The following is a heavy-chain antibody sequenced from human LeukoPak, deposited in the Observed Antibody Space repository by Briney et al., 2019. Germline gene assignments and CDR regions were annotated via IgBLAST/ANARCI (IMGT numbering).Heavy chain of an antibody. J-gene: IGHJ4*02. CDR1: GGSVRSGSYY. CDR3: ASQTLMDSRGYYFCDC. CDR2: IYYSGST. V-gene: IGHV4-61*01. Sequence: SETLSLTCTVSGGSVRSGSYYWSWIRQPPGKGLEWIGYIYYSGSTNYNPSLKSRVTISVDKSKNQFSLKLSSVTAADTAVYYCASQTLMDSRGYYFCDCWGQGALVTVFS. D-gene: IGHD3-22*01.